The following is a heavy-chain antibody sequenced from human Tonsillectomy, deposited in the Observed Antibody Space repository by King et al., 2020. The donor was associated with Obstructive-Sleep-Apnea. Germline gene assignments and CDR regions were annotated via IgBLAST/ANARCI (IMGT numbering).Heavy chain of an antibody. Sequence: MQLQESGPGLVKPSETLSLTCNVSGGSIRSIGYYWGWIRQPPGKGLEWIGSIYYSGSTYYNPSLNSRVTISVDTSKNQFSLRLSSVTAADTAVYHCARDTGYERYWYFDLWGRGTLVSVSS. CDR2: IYYSGST. V-gene: IGHV4-39*07. CDR1: GGSIRSIGYY. J-gene: IGHJ2*01. CDR3: ARDTGYERYWYFDL. D-gene: IGHD5-12*01.